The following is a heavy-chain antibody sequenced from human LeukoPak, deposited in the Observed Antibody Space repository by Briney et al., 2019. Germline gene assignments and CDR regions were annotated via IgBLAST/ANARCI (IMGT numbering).Heavy chain of an antibody. CDR3: AKDKGGSYYFDY. Sequence: GGSLRLSCAASGFTFDHYGMSWVRQVPGKGLEWVSGINWNGESTGYGDSVKGRFTISRDNAKNSLYLQMNSLRAEDTAVYYCAKDKGGSYYFDYWGQGTLVTVSS. D-gene: IGHD1-26*01. V-gene: IGHV3-20*04. J-gene: IGHJ4*02. CDR2: INWNGEST. CDR1: GFTFDHYG.